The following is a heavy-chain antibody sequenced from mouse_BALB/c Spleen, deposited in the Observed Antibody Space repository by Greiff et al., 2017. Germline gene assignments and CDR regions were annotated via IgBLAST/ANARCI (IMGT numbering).Heavy chain of an antibody. CDR1: GYTFTSYW. Sequence: VQLQQPGAELVKPGASVKLSCKASGYTFTSYWMHWVKQRPGQGLEWIGEIDPSDSYTNYNQKFKGKATLTVDKSSSTAYMQLSSLTSEDSAVYYCASSDGYYEAMDYWGQGTSVTVSS. CDR2: IDPSDSYT. CDR3: ASSDGYYEAMDY. V-gene: IGHV1-69*02. D-gene: IGHD2-3*01. J-gene: IGHJ4*01.